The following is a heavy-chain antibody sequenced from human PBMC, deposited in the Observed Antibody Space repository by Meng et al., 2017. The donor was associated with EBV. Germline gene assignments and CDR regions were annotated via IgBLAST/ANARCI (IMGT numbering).Heavy chain of an antibody. CDR3: ASESGRGYTPDY. CDR2: FLPRLGAP. CDR1: GGPFRYYA. J-gene: IGHJ4*02. D-gene: IGHD3-10*01. Sequence: HVQLVESAPGVKKPGCSVKVSCKASGGPFRYYAISWVRQDPGQGLEWLGGFLPRLGAPNYAQKFHGRVKITADESTSTHYMDLSSLRSEDTAIYYCASESGRGYTPDYWGQGTLVTVSS. V-gene: IGHV1-69*01.